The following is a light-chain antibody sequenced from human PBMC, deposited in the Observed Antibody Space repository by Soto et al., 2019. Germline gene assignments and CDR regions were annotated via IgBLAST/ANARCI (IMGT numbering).Light chain of an antibody. Sequence: EIVLTQSPASLSVSPGERATLSCRASQSISANLAWYQQKPAQAPRLLIHSASTRATGIPARFSGSGSGRESTPTISSLQSEDCAVYYCQQYNDWPPSSTFGQRTKVDIK. J-gene: IGKJ1*01. CDR2: SAS. V-gene: IGKV3-15*01. CDR3: QQYNDWPPSST. CDR1: QSISAN.